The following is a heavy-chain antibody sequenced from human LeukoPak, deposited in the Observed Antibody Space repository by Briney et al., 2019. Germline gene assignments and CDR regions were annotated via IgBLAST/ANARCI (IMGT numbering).Heavy chain of an antibody. CDR3: AKDPRDHSYGWSWRYFDY. CDR1: EFTFSSYN. V-gene: IGHV3-30*02. CDR2: IRYNGSNK. Sequence: GGSLRLSCAASEFTFSSYNMNWARQAPGKGLEWVAFIRYNGSNKYYADSVKGRCTISRDNSKNTLYLQMNSLRAEDTAVYYCAKDPRDHSYGWSWRYFDYWGQGTLVTVSS. J-gene: IGHJ4*02. D-gene: IGHD5-18*01.